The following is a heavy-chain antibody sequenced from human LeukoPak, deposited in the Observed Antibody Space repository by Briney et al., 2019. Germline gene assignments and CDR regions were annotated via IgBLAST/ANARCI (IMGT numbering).Heavy chain of an antibody. CDR3: ARDQHPDYYDSSGATGY. D-gene: IGHD3-22*01. Sequence: ASVKVSCKASGYTFTSYYMHWVRQAPGQGLEWMGIINPSGGSTSYAQKFQGRVTMTRDTSTSTVYMELSSLRSEDTAVYYCARDQHPDYYDSSGATGYCGQGTLVTVSS. CDR2: INPSGGST. V-gene: IGHV1-46*01. J-gene: IGHJ4*02. CDR1: GYTFTSYY.